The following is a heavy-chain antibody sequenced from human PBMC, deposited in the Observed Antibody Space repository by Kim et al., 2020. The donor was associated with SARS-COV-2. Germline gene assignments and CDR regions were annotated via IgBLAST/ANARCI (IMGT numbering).Heavy chain of an antibody. D-gene: IGHD5-12*01. CDR2: ISGSGGST. V-gene: IGHV3-23*01. J-gene: IGHJ6*02. CDR1: GFTFSSYA. Sequence: GGSLRLSCAASGFTFSSYAMSWVRQAPGKGLEWVSAISGSGGSTYYADSVKGRFTISRDNSKNTLYLQMNSLRAEDTAVYYCAKLDGVATLGYYYYGMDVWGQGTTVTVSS. CDR3: AKLDGVATLGYYYYGMDV.